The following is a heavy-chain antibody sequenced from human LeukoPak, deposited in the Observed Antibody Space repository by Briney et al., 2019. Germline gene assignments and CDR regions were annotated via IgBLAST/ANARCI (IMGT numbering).Heavy chain of an antibody. CDR2: INCYGSTS. V-gene: IGHV3-74*01. Sequence: GGSLRLSCAASGLTFSIYWMHWPRQAPGKGLLWVSRINCYGSTSSYADSVKGRFTISRDNAKNTLYLQMNSLRVDDTAVYYCARDRSSSWSFDSWGEGTLVSVSS. CDR1: GLTFSIYW. CDR3: ARDRSSSWSFDS. D-gene: IGHD6-13*01. J-gene: IGHJ4*02.